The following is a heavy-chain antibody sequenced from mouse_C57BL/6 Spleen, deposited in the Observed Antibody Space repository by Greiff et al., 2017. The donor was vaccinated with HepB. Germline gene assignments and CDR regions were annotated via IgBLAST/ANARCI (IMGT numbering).Heavy chain of an antibody. V-gene: IGHV1-82*01. D-gene: IGHD1-1*01. CDR1: GYAFSSSW. Sequence: QVQLKQSGPELVKPGASVKISCKASGYAFSSSWMNWVKQRPGKGLEWIGRIYPGDGDTNYNGKFKGKATLTADKSSSTAYMQLSSLTSEDSAVYFCARTLYYGSSSGYAMDCWGQGTSVTVSS. CDR2: IYPGDGDT. CDR3: ARTLYYGSSSGYAMDC. J-gene: IGHJ4*01.